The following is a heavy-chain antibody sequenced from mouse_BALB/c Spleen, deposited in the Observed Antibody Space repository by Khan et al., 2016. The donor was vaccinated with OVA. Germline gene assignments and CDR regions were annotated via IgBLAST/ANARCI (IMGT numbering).Heavy chain of an antibody. CDR3: ARDGPGGAWFAY. V-gene: IGHV1S132*01. CDR2: IYPGTGSI. D-gene: IGHD2-3*01. CDR1: GYIFTNYW. Sequence: QVHVKQSGAELVRPGASVKLSCKTSGYIFTNYWIHWVKQRSGQGLEWIAKIYPGTGSIYYNDKFKGKATLTADTSSSTAYMQLSSLKSEDSAVYFCARDGPGGAWFAYWGQGTLVTVSA. J-gene: IGHJ3*01.